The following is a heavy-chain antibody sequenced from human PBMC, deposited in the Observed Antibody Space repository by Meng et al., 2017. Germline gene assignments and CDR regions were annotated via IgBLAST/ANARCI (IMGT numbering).Heavy chain of an antibody. CDR3: ASNTVTKVAFDI. Sequence: SETLSLTCTVSGGSISSSSYYWGWIRQPPGKGLEWIGSIYYSGSTYYNPSLKSRVTISVDTSKNQFSLKLSSVTAADTAVYYCASNTVTKVAFDIWGQGTMVTVSS. CDR2: IYYSGST. J-gene: IGHJ3*02. D-gene: IGHD4-17*01. CDR1: GGSISSSSYY. V-gene: IGHV4-39*07.